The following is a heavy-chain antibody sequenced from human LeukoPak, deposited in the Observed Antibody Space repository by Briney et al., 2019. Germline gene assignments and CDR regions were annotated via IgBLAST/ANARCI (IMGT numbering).Heavy chain of an antibody. CDR1: GGTFSSYA. V-gene: IGHV1-69*05. CDR3: ANSARDTAMVTGVSDY. J-gene: IGHJ4*02. D-gene: IGHD5-18*01. Sequence: SVKVSCKASGGTFSSYAISWVRQAPGQGLEWMGGTIPIFGTANYAQKFQGGVTITTDESTSTAYMELSSLRSEDTAVYYCANSARDTAMVTGVSDYWGQGTLVTVSS. CDR2: TIPIFGTA.